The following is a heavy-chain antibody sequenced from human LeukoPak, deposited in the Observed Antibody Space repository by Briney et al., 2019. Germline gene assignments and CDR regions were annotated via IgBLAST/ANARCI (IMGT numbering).Heavy chain of an antibody. V-gene: IGHV3-64D*06. Sequence: GSLRLSCSASGFTFSSYAMHWVRQAPGKGLEYVSVISSNGGSTYYADSVKGRFTISRDNSKNTLYLQMSSLRAEDTAVYYCVRNYYGSGSYVFNWFDPWGQGTLVTVSS. D-gene: IGHD3-10*01. CDR1: GFTFSSYA. CDR3: VRNYYGSGSYVFNWFDP. J-gene: IGHJ5*02. CDR2: ISSNGGST.